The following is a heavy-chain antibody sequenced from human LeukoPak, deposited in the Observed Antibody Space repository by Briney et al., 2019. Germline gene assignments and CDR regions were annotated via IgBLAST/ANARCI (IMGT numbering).Heavy chain of an antibody. CDR1: GGSFSGYY. CDR3: ARTPYYDSSGYPFDY. J-gene: IGHJ4*02. V-gene: IGHV4-34*01. D-gene: IGHD3-22*01. CDR2: INHSGST. Sequence: SETLSLTCGVYGGSFSGYYWNWIRQPPGKGLEWIGEINHSGSTNYNPSLKSRVTISIDTSKNQFSLKLSSVTAADTAVYYCARTPYYDSSGYPFDYWGQGTLVTVSS.